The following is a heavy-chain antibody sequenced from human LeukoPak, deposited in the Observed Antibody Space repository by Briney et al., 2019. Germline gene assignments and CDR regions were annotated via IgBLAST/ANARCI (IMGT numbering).Heavy chain of an antibody. Sequence: ASVKVSCKASGYTFTGYYMHWVRQAPGQGLEWMGWINPNSGGTNYAQKFQGRVTMTRDTSISTAYMELSRLRSDDTAVYYCASRVWVLGFLERFWGQGTLVTVSS. CDR2: INPNSGGT. CDR1: GYTFTGYY. CDR3: ASRVWVLGFLERF. J-gene: IGHJ4*02. D-gene: IGHD3-3*01. V-gene: IGHV1-2*02.